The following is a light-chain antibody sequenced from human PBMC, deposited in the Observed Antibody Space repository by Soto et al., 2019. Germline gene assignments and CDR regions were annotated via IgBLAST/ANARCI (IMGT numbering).Light chain of an antibody. V-gene: IGLV6-57*04. CDR2: EDN. CDR3: QSYDSSNLYVV. J-gene: IGLJ2*01. CDR1: RGSIASNY. Sequence: NFMLTQPHSVSESPGKTVTISCTRSRGSIASNYVQWYQQRPGSAPTTVIYEDNQRPSGVPDRFSGSIDSSSNSASLTISGLETEDEADYYCQSYDSSNLYVVFGGGTQLTVL.